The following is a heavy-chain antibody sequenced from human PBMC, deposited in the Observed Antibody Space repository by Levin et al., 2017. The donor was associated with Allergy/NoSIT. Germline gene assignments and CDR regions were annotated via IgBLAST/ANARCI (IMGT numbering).Heavy chain of an antibody. CDR3: ARDDPAFGH. J-gene: IGHJ4*02. Sequence: PSETLSLTCTVSGGSISSSRYYWGWIRQPPGKGLEWIGSIFSNGSPYYSPSLKGRVTISVDTSKNQFSLKLNSVTAADTAVYYCARDDPAFGHWGQGTLVTVSS. CDR2: IFSNGSP. D-gene: IGHD3-16*01. CDR1: GGSISSSRYY. V-gene: IGHV4-39*01.